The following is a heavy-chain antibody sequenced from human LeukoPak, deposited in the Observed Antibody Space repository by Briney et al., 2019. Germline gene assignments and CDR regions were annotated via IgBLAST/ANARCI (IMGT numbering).Heavy chain of an antibody. Sequence: GSLRLSCAASGFTVSSNFMSWVRQAPGKGLEWISVIYSGGDTYYADSVKGRFTVSRDNSANTLHLQMNGLRAEDTAVYYCARGISTSGWLDYWGQGTLLTVSS. CDR3: ARGISTSGWLDY. V-gene: IGHV3-53*01. D-gene: IGHD6-19*01. CDR1: GFTVSSNF. CDR2: IYSGGDT. J-gene: IGHJ4*02.